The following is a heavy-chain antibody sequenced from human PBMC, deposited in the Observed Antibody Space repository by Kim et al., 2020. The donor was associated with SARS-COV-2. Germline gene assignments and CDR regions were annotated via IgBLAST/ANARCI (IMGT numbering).Heavy chain of an antibody. J-gene: IGHJ4*02. CDR2: ISYDGSNK. Sequence: GGSLRLSCAASGFTFSSYAMHWVRQAPGKGLEWVAVISYDGSNKYYADSVKGRFTISRDNSKNTLYLQMNSLRAEDTAVYYCVRPGSGSYYSPFDYWGQGTLVTVSS. CDR1: GFTFSSYA. D-gene: IGHD1-26*01. V-gene: IGHV3-30-3*01. CDR3: VRPGSGSYYSPFDY.